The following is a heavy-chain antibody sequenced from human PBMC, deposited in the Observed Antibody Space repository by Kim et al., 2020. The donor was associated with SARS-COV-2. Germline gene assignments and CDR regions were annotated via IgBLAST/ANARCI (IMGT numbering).Heavy chain of an antibody. CDR3: ARIPSQNKLRLITMVRGVIVDAFDI. V-gene: IGHV4-34*01. CDR1: GGSFSGYY. J-gene: IGHJ3*02. CDR2: INHSGST. Sequence: SETLSRTCAVYGGSFSGYYWSWIRQPPGKGLEWIGEINHSGSTNYNPSLKSRVTISVDTSKNQFSLKLSSVTAADTAVYYCARIPSQNKLRLITMVRGVIVDAFDIWGQGTMVTVSS. D-gene: IGHD3-10*01.